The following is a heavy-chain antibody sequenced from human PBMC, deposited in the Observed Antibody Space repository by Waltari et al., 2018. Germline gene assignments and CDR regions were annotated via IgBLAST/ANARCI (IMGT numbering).Heavy chain of an antibody. J-gene: IGHJ6*02. Sequence: EVQMVESGGGLVQPGGSLRLSCEASGFPLGTFWVYWIRQGPGKGLMYVSWRDAGGARARYAYAVGGRFTISRDNAESAVYLQVTSLRAEDTALYYCARDWRNLGMDVWGQGTTVTVSS. CDR1: GFPLGTFW. CDR2: RDAGGARA. D-gene: IGHD3-3*01. CDR3: ARDWRNLGMDV. V-gene: IGHV3-74*01.